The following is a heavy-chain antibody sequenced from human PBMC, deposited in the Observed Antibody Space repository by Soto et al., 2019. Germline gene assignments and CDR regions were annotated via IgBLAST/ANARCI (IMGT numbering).Heavy chain of an antibody. CDR3: ATPRGHDYGDFGAFDI. Sequence: QVQLVQSGAEVKKPGSSVKVSCKASGGTFSSYGISWVRQAPGQGLEWMGGIITIFGTANYAQKFQGRVTITADESTSTAYMELSSLRSEDTAVYYCATPRGHDYGDFGAFDIWGQGTMVPVSS. CDR2: IITIFGTA. V-gene: IGHV1-69*01. J-gene: IGHJ3*02. D-gene: IGHD4-17*01. CDR1: GGTFSSYG.